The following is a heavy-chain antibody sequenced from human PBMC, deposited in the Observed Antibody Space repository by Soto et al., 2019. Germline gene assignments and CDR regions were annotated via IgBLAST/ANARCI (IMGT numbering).Heavy chain of an antibody. V-gene: IGHV5-51*01. CDR1: GYAFTEYW. D-gene: IGHD2-15*01. CDR2: IYPGDSDT. Sequence: GESLKISCKASGYAFTEYWIGWVRQMPGKGLEWMGIIYPGDSDTRYSPSFQGQVTMSADKSISTAYLQWNSLKASDTAIYYCARLPYCTGGSCYFDIWGQGTLVTVSS. J-gene: IGHJ4*02. CDR3: ARLPYCTGGSCYFDI.